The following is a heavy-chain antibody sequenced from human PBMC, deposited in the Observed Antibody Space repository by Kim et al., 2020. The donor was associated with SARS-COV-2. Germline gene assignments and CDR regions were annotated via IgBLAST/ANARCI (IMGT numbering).Heavy chain of an antibody. CDR2: IWYDGSNK. CDR3: ARDGTGGATVGAFDI. J-gene: IGHJ3*02. CDR1: GFTFSSYG. Sequence: GGSLRLSCAASGFTFSSYGMHWVRQAPGKGLEWVAVIWYDGSNKYYADSVKGRFTISRDNSKNTLYLQMNSLRAEDTAVYYCARDGTGGATVGAFDIWGQGTMVTVSS. V-gene: IGHV3-33*01. D-gene: IGHD1-26*01.